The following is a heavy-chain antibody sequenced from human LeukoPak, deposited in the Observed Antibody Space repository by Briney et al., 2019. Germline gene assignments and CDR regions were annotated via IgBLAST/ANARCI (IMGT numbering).Heavy chain of an antibody. CDR1: GGSISSSSYY. D-gene: IGHD5-18*01. J-gene: IGHJ3*02. CDR2: IYYSGST. CDR3: ARGGTAMVYDAFDI. Sequence: SETLSLTCTVSGGSISSSSYYWGWIRQPPGKGLEWIGSIYYSGSTNYNPSLKSRVTISVDTSKNQFSLKLSSVTAADTAVYYCARGGTAMVYDAFDIWGQGTMVTVSS. V-gene: IGHV4-39*07.